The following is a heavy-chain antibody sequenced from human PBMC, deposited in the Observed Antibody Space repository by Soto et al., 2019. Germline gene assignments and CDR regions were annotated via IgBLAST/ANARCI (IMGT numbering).Heavy chain of an antibody. CDR1: GFTFSTYG. V-gene: IGHV3-30*03. D-gene: IGHD5-12*01. CDR2: ISYDGNYI. Sequence: VGSLRLSGAVSGFTFSTYGMHWVRQAPGKGLERVAVISYDGNYIYYADSVKGRFTISRDNSKYTLYLQMNSLRGEDTAVYYCARGSKAGDGYNSVDYYYYGMDVWGQGTTVTVSS. CDR3: ARGSKAGDGYNSVDYYYYGMDV. J-gene: IGHJ6*02.